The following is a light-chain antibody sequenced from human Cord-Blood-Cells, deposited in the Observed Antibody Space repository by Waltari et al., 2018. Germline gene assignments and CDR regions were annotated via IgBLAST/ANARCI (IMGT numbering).Light chain of an antibody. V-gene: IGLV1-47*01. CDR1: SPIIGSTY. CDR2: RNN. J-gene: IGLJ2*01. Sequence: QSVLTQPPSASATPGQRVTISCSGSSPIIGSTYVYWYQQPPGTAPKLLIYRNNQRPSGVPDRFSGSKSGTSASLAISGLRSEDEADYYCAAWDDSLRVFGGGTKLTVL. CDR3: AAWDDSLRV.